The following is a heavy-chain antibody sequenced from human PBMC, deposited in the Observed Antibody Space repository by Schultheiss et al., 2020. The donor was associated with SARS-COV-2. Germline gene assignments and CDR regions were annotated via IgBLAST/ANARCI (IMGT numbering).Heavy chain of an antibody. CDR1: GGSISSYY. J-gene: IGHJ4*02. Sequence: SETLSLTCTVSGGSISSYYWSWIRQPPGKGLEWIGYIYYSGSTNYNPSLKSRVTISVDTSKNEFSLNLSSVTAADTALYYCARGHDYCSGGGCFLDYWGQGTLVTVSS. V-gene: IGHV4-59*08. CDR3: ARGHDYCSGGGCFLDY. CDR2: IYYSGST. D-gene: IGHD2-15*01.